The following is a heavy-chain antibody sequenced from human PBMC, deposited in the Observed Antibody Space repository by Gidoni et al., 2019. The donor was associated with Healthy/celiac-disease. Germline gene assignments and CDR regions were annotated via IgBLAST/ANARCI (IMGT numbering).Heavy chain of an antibody. V-gene: IGHV1-2*06. CDR2: INPNSGGK. CDR1: GYTFTGDY. D-gene: IGHD3-10*01. CDR3: ARAAPLWFGEMDV. Sequence: QVQLVQSGAEVKKPGASVKVSCKASGYTFTGDYMHWVRQAPGQGLAWMGRINPNSGGKNYAQKFQGRVTMTKDTSISTAYMELSRLRSDDTAVYYCARAAPLWFGEMDVWGQGTTVTVSS. J-gene: IGHJ6*02.